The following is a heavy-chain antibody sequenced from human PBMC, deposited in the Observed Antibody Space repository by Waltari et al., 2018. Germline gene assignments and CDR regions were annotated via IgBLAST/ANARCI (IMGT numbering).Heavy chain of an antibody. Sequence: EVQLLESGGGLVQPGGSLRLSCAASGFTFSSDAMSWVRQGPGKGLEWVSAISGSGGSTYYADSVKGQFTISRDNAKNTLYLQMNSLRAEDTAVYYCAKSAGDFWSGYYFDYWGQGTLVTVSS. CDR3: AKSAGDFWSGYYFDY. CDR1: GFTFSSDA. J-gene: IGHJ4*02. V-gene: IGHV3-23*01. CDR2: ISGSGGST. D-gene: IGHD3-3*01.